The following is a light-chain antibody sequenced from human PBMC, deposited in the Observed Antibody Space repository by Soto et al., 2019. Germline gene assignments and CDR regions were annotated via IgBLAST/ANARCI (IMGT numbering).Light chain of an antibody. J-gene: IGKJ1*01. Sequence: EIVLTQSPGTLSLSPGERATLSCRASQSVSSSYLAWFQQKPGQAPRLLIYGASSRATGIPDRFSGSGSGTEFTLTIRRLEPEDFAVYYCQQYGSSPRTFGQGTKVEIK. CDR2: GAS. V-gene: IGKV3-20*01. CDR1: QSVSSSY. CDR3: QQYGSSPRT.